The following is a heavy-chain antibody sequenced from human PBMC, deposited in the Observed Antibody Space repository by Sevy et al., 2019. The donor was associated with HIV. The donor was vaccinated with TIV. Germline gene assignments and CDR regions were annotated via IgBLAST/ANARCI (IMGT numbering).Heavy chain of an antibody. CDR1: GYTFTSNG. D-gene: IGHD2-15*01. V-gene: IGHV1-18*01. CDR3: ARDRGYCSGGSCYIQQ. J-gene: IGHJ1*01. CDR2: INTNNGNA. Sequence: ASVKVSCRASGYTFTSNGIAWVRQAPGQGLERMGWINTNNGNANYAQKYQGRVTRTTDTSTSTGYMELRSLRSDDTAMYYCARDRGYCSGGSCYIQQWGQGTLVTVSS.